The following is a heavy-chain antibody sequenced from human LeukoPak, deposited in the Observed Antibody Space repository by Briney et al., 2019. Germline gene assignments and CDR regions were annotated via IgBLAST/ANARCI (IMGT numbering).Heavy chain of an antibody. CDR1: GGPFSSYA. J-gene: IGHJ6*03. V-gene: IGHV1-69*05. CDR3: ARENLWFGELDYYYYYMDV. D-gene: IGHD3-10*01. CDR2: IIPIFGTA. Sequence: SSVKVSCKASGGPFSSYAISWFRQAPGQGLEWMGRIIPIFGTANYAQKFQGRVTITTDESTSTAYMKLSSLRSEDTAVYYCARENLWFGELDYYYYYMDVWGKGTTVTVSS.